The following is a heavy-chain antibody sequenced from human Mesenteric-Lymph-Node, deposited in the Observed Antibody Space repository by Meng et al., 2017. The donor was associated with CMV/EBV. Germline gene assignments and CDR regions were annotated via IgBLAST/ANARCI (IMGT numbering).Heavy chain of an antibody. D-gene: IGHD3-10*01. J-gene: IGHJ4*02. Sequence: GSLRLSCTVSGGSISGSTYYWGWIRQPPGKGLEWIGTIYYSGSTYYSPSLKSRVTISLDTSKNQFSLTLNSVTAADTAVYSCVRGGLLVRGLMTRPDDYWGQGTLVTVSS. CDR2: IYYSGST. CDR1: GGSISGSTYY. CDR3: VRGGLLVRGLMTRPDDY. V-gene: IGHV4-39*07.